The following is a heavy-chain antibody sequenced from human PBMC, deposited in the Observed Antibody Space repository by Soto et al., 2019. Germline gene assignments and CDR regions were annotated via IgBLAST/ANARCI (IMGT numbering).Heavy chain of an antibody. CDR3: ARWVEAKDFWSGYYSNYYYGMDV. CDR1: GDTFTSYA. V-gene: IGHV1-3*01. J-gene: IGHJ6*02. CDR2: INAGNGNT. D-gene: IGHD3-3*01. Sequence: ASVKVSCKASGDTFTSYAMHWVRQAPGQRLEWMGWINAGNGNTKYSQKFQGRVTITRDTSASTAYMELSSLRSEDTAVYYCARWVEAKDFWSGYYSNYYYGMDVWGQGTTVTVSS.